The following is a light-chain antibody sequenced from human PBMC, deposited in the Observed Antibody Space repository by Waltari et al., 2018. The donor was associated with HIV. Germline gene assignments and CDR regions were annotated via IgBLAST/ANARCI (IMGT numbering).Light chain of an antibody. CDR1: SSNVGLNY. J-gene: IGLJ1*01. CDR2: RNN. V-gene: IGLV1-47*01. CDR3: AAWDDSLSVLYV. Sequence: QSVLTQPPSASGTPGQRVTISCSGSSSNVGLNYVYWSRQLPGTAPKLLIYRNNQRPSGVPDRFSASKSGTSASLAISGLRSEDEADYYCAAWDDSLSVLYVFGTGTKVTVL.